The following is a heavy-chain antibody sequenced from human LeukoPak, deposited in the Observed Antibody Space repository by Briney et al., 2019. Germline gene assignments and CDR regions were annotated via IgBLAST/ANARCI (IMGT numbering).Heavy chain of an antibody. Sequence: GGSLRLSCAASGFTFSIYAMHWVRQAPGKGLEWVAVISYDGSNKYYADSVKGRFTISRDNSKNALYLQMNSLRPEDTAMYYCARGQRGGLLPNWFDPWGQGTLVTVSS. V-gene: IGHV3-30-3*01. D-gene: IGHD2-21*01. CDR3: ARGQRGGLLPNWFDP. CDR2: ISYDGSNK. J-gene: IGHJ5*02. CDR1: GFTFSIYA.